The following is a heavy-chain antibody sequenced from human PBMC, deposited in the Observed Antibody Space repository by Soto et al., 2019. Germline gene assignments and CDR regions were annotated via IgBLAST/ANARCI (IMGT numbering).Heavy chain of an antibody. V-gene: IGHV3-30*18. CDR1: GFTFSSYG. D-gene: IGHD2-2*01. CDR3: AKNHITSSPPMDV. CDR2: ISYDGSNK. Sequence: GGSLRLSCAASGFTFSSYGMHWVRQAPGKGLEWVAVISYDGSNKYYADSVKGRFTISRDNSKNTLYLQMNSLRAEDTAVYYCAKNHITSSPPMDVWGKGTTVTVS. J-gene: IGHJ6*03.